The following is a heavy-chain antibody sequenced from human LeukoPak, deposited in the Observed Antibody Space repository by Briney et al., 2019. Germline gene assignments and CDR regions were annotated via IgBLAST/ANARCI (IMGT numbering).Heavy chain of an antibody. CDR1: RFTFSIFA. Sequence: GGSLRLSCAASRFTFSIFAMNWVRQAPGKGLEWLSYISSSSSTIYYADSVKGRFTISRDNAKNSLYLQLNSLRPEDTGLYYCARDRGGWPDYWGQGTLVTVSS. CDR3: ARDRGGWPDY. J-gene: IGHJ4*02. V-gene: IGHV3-48*01. CDR2: ISSSSSTI. D-gene: IGHD6-19*01.